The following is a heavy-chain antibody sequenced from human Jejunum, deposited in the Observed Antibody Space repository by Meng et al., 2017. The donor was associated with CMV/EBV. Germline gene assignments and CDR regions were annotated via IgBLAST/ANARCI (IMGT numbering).Heavy chain of an antibody. Sequence: FRTYAINWVRQAPGKGLEWVSGLSGSGGGTHYADSVKGRFTISRDNSNSTLYLEINSLRAEDTAVYYCAKDRYSDYAPYDTFDIWGQGTKVTVSS. D-gene: IGHD5-12*01. CDR2: LSGSGGGT. J-gene: IGHJ3*02. CDR1: FRTYA. V-gene: IGHV3-23*01. CDR3: AKDRYSDYAPYDTFDI.